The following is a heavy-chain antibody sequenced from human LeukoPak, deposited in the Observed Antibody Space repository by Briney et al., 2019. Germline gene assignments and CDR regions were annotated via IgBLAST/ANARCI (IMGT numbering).Heavy chain of an antibody. CDR1: GYTFTSYY. D-gene: IGHD3-10*01. CDR3: ARRELSAQFDY. CDR2: INPSGGST. J-gene: IGHJ4*02. V-gene: IGHV1-46*04. Sequence: ASVKVSCKASGYTFTSYYMHWVRQAPGQGLEWMGIINPSGGSTSYAQKLQGRTTMTRDTSTSTVYMELSSLRSEDTAVYYCARRELSAQFDYWGQGTLVTVPS.